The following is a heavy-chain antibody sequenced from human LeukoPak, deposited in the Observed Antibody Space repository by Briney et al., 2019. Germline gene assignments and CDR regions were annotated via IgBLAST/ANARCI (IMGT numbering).Heavy chain of an antibody. J-gene: IGHJ4*02. CDR1: GGSISSGSYY. V-gene: IGHV4-39*01. CDR3: ARLSFGSGSRYNFYFDS. Sequence: NASETLSLTCTVSGGSISSGSYYWGWIRQPPGKGLEWIGSIYYTGNSYCSPSLKSRVTISVDASKHQFSLNLRSVTAADTAVYYCARLSFGSGSRYNFYFDSWGQGAPVTVSA. D-gene: IGHD3-10*01. CDR2: IYYTGNS.